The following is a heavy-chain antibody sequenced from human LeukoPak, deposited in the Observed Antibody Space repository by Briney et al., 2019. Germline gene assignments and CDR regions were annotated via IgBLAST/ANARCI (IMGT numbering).Heavy chain of an antibody. V-gene: IGHV4-34*01. J-gene: IGHJ4*02. Sequence: SETLSLTCAVYGGSFSGYYWSWIRQPPGKGLEWIGEINHGGSTNYNPSLKSRVTISVDTSKNQFSLKLSPVTAADTAVYYCAGGRGSIAAAAHWGQGTLVTVSS. CDR2: INHGGST. D-gene: IGHD6-13*01. CDR3: AGGRGSIAAAAH. CDR1: GGSFSGYY.